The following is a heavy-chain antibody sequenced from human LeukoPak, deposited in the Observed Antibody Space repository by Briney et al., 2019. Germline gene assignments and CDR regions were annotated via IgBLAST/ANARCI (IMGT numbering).Heavy chain of an antibody. CDR2: ISSSSSYT. Sequence: KPGGSLRLSCAASGFTFSDYYMSWIRQAPGKGLEWVSYISSSSSYTNYADSVKGRFTISRDNALNSLYLQMNSLRAEDAAMYYCARGRYDILTGGAYFDYWGQGTLVTVSS. V-gene: IGHV3-11*05. D-gene: IGHD3-9*01. CDR1: GFTFSDYY. J-gene: IGHJ4*02. CDR3: ARGRYDILTGGAYFDY.